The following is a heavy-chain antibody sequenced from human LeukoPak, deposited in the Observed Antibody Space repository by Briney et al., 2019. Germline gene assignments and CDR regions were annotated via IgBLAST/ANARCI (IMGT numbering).Heavy chain of an antibody. J-gene: IGHJ6*03. Sequence: ASLKVSCKASGYTFTGYYMHWARQAPGQGLEWMGWINPNIGDTMYAQKFQGRVTMTRDTSISTAYMELNRLTSDDTAVYYCARAGGSYSAYYYYMDVWGRGTTITVSS. CDR2: INPNIGDT. CDR1: GYTFTGYY. V-gene: IGHV1-2*02. CDR3: ARAGGSYSAYYYYMDV. D-gene: IGHD1-26*01.